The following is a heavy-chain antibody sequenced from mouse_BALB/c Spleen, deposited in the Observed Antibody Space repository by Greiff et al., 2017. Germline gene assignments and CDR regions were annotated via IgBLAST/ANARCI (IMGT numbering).Heavy chain of an antibody. Sequence: VQLVESGPGLVAPSQSLSITCTVSGFSLTGYGVNWVRQPPGKGLEWLGMIWGDGSTDYNSALKSRLSISKDNSKSQVFLKMNSLQTDDTARYYCARDYGYDDGYYYAMDYWGQGTSVTVSS. CDR3: ARDYGYDDGYYYAMDY. D-gene: IGHD2-2*01. J-gene: IGHJ4*01. CDR2: IWGDGST. V-gene: IGHV2-6-7*01. CDR1: GFSLTGYG.